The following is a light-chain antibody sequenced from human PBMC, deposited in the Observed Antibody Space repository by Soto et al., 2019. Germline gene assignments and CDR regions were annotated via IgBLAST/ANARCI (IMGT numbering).Light chain of an antibody. CDR3: QQYYRSPET. CDR2: DTS. CDR1: QFLSSY. Sequence: EIVLTQSPGTLSLSPGERATLFCRASQFLSSYLAWYQQKPGQPPRLLIYDTSNRATGIPARFSGSRSGTDFTLTISSLEPEDFGVYFCQQYYRSPETFGQGTKVDIK. V-gene: IGKV3-11*01. J-gene: IGKJ1*01.